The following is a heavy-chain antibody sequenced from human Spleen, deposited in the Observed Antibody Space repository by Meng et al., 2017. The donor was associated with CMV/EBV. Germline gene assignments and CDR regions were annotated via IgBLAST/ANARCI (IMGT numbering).Heavy chain of an antibody. J-gene: IGHJ6*02. V-gene: IGHV1-69*04. CDR1: GGTFSSYT. CDR3: AREYCGGDCYSDYYYGLDV. Sequence: SVKVSCKASGGTFSSYTFIWVRQAPGQGLEWMGRIIPILDIANYAQNFQGRVTITSDKSTRTAYVELSSLRSEDTAMYYCAREYCGGDCYSDYYYGLDVWGQGTTVTVSS. CDR2: IIPILDIA. D-gene: IGHD2-21*01.